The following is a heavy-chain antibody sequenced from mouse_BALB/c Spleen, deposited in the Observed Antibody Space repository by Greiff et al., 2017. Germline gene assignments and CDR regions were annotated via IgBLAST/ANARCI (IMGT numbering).Heavy chain of an antibody. V-gene: IGHV5-6-5*01. CDR1: GFTFSSYA. Sequence: EVMLVESGGGLVKPGGSLKLSCAASGFTFSSYAMSWVRQTPEKRLEWVASISSGGSTYYPDSVKGRFTISRDNARNILYLQMSSLRSEDTAMYYCARDGYYVYYFDYWGQGTTLTVSS. J-gene: IGHJ2*01. CDR2: ISSGGST. CDR3: ARDGYYVYYFDY. D-gene: IGHD2-3*01.